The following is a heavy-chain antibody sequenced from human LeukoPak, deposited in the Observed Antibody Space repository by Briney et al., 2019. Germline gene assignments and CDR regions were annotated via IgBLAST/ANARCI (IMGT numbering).Heavy chain of an antibody. Sequence: GGSLRLSCVGDGFTFSNAWMNWVRQAPGKGLECVARIKSKVEGETIDYAAPVKGRFTISRDDSKNTVYLQMNSLKTEDTAVYFCATGGYYIDYWGQGTLVTVSS. V-gene: IGHV3-15*07. J-gene: IGHJ4*02. CDR1: GFTFSNAW. CDR2: IKSKVEGETI. CDR3: ATGGYYIDY.